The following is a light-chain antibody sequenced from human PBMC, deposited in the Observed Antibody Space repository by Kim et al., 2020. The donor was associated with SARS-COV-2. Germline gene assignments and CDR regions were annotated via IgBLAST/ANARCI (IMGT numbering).Light chain of an antibody. J-gene: IGLJ3*02. Sequence: LAKRARMPCPGDSLRYYDASWYQQKPGQGPVLVIYGKDNRPSGIPDRFSGSSSGNTASLTITGAQAEDEADYYCNSRDSSGNHWVFGGGTKLTVL. V-gene: IGLV3-19*01. CDR3: NSRDSSGNHWV. CDR1: SLRYYD. CDR2: GKD.